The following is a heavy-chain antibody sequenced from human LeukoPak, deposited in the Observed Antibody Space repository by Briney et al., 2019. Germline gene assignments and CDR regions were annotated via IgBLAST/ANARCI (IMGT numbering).Heavy chain of an antibody. J-gene: IGHJ4*02. CDR2: IYYSGST. V-gene: IGHV4-59*01. CDR3: ARVGRHPYFDY. CDR1: GGSISSYY. D-gene: IGHD1-26*01. Sequence: SETLSLTCTVSGGSISSYYWSWIRQPPGRGLEWIGYIYYSGSTNYNPSLKSRVTISVKTSKNQFSLKLSSVTAADTAVYYCARVGRHPYFDYWGQGTLVTVSS.